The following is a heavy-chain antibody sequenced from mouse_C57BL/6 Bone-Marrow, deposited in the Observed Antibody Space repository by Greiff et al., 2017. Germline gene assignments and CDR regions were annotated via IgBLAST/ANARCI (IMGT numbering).Heavy chain of an antibody. D-gene: IGHD2-1*01. CDR3: AREDYYGNYLDY. V-gene: IGHV1-81*01. Sequence: QVQLQQSGAELARPGASVKLSCKASGYTFTSYGISWVKQRTGQGLEWIGEIYPRSGNTYYNEKFKGKATLTADKSSSTAYMELRSLTSEDSAVYFWAREDYYGNYLDYWGQGTTLTVSS. J-gene: IGHJ2*01. CDR2: IYPRSGNT. CDR1: GYTFTSYG.